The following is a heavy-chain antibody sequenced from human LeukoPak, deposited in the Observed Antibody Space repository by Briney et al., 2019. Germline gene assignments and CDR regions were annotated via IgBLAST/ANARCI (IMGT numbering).Heavy chain of an antibody. CDR2: IYYSGST. CDR3: AREEGDGYQS. J-gene: IGHJ4*02. CDR1: GGSISSGDYY. D-gene: IGHD5-24*01. V-gene: IGHV4-30-4*01. Sequence: KASETLSLTCTVSGGSISSGDYYWSWIRRPPGKGLEWIGYIYYSGSTYYNPSLKSRVTISVDTSKNQFSLKLSSVTAADTAVYYCAREEGDGYQSWGQGTLVTVSS.